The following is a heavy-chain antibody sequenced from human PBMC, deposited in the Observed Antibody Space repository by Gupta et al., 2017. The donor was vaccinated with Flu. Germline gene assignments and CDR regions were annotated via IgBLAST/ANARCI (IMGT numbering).Heavy chain of an antibody. CDR3: ARRGTYYFDF. CDR2: VHSSGNT. J-gene: IGHJ4*02. V-gene: IGHV4-31*03. CDR1: GDSVNVFSYF. Sequence: QLRESGPRLLKPSQTLSLPCSVSGDSVNVFSYFWSWIRQHPEKGLEWIGYVHSSGNTYYNPSLRSRLGMSIDTSKNEFSLEVASVTAADTAMYYCARRGTYYFDFWGPGALVTVSS. D-gene: IGHD1-7*01.